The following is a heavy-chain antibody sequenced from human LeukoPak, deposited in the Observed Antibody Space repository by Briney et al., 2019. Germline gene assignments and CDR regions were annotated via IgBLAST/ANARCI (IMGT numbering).Heavy chain of an antibody. Sequence: SETLSLTCTVSGGSISSYYWSWIRQPPGKGLEWIGYIYYSGSTNCNPSLKSRVTMSVDTSKNQFSLKLSTVTAADTAVYYCARRLGGYNYWGQGTLVAVSS. J-gene: IGHJ4*02. D-gene: IGHD5-12*01. V-gene: IGHV4-59*08. CDR2: IYYSGST. CDR1: GGSISSYY. CDR3: ARRLGGYNY.